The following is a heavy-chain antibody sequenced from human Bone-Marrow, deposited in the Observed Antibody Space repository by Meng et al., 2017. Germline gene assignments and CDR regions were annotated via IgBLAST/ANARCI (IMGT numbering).Heavy chain of an antibody. V-gene: IGHV3-20*04. Sequence: GESLKISCAASGFTFSSYSMNWVRQAPGKGLEWVSGSNWNGVTTSYVDSVKGRFTISRDNTKNSLYLQMSSLRAEDTAFYYCAREGCSGGKCDSGADYWGQGTLVTVSS. D-gene: IGHD2-15*01. CDR1: GFTFSSYS. CDR3: AREGCSGGKCDSGADY. CDR2: SNWNGVTT. J-gene: IGHJ4*02.